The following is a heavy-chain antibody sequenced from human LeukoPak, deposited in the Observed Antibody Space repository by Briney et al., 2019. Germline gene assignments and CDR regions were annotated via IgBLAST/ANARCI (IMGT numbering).Heavy chain of an antibody. CDR2: INGDGSST. D-gene: IGHD4-23*01. V-gene: IGHV3-74*01. J-gene: IGHJ4*02. Sequence: GGSLRLSCAASGFTFSNYAMTWVRQAPGKGLEWVSRINGDGSSTTYADSVKGRFTISRDNAKNTLYLQMNSLRAEDTAVYYCVRGDTMVVNYYWGQGTLVTVSS. CDR1: GFTFSNYA. CDR3: VRGDTMVVNYY.